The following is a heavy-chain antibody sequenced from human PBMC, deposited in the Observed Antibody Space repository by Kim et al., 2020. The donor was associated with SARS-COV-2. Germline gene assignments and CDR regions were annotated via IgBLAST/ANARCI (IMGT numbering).Heavy chain of an antibody. D-gene: IGHD5-12*01. CDR3: ARCGYSGYDYWFDP. CDR1: GFTFSSYW. J-gene: IGHJ5*02. CDR2: IKQDGSEK. Sequence: GGSLRLSCAASGFTFSSYWMSWVRQAPGKGLEWVANIKQDGSEKYYVASVKGRFTISRENAKNSLYLQMNSLRDEDTAVYYCARCGYSGYDYWFDPWGQGTLVTVSS. V-gene: IGHV3-7*03.